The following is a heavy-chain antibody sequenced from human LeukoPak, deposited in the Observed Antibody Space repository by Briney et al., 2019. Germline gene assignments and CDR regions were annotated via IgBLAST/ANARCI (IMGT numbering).Heavy chain of an antibody. J-gene: IGHJ3*02. CDR2: IYKSGST. V-gene: IGHV4-59*08. CDR3: ARLSTGPYGLGAFDI. Sequence: PSETLSLTCTVSGGSISSYYWSWLRQPPGKGLEWLGNIYKSGSTNYNPSLKSRVTMSVDTPKNQFSLRLNSVTAADTAVYYCARLSTGPYGLGAFDIWGQGTMVTVSS. D-gene: IGHD1-1*01. CDR1: GGSISSYY.